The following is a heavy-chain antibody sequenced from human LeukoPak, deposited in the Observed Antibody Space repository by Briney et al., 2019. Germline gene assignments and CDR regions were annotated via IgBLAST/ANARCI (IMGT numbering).Heavy chain of an antibody. Sequence: SETLSLTCAVYGGSFSGYYWSWIRQPPGKGLEWIGEINHSGSTNYNPSLKSRVTISVDTSKNQFSLKLSSVTAADTAVYYCARDTGVPRSPYYFDYWGQGTLVTVSS. CDR3: ARDTGVPRSPYYFDY. CDR1: GGSFSGYY. J-gene: IGHJ4*02. CDR2: INHSGST. V-gene: IGHV4-34*01. D-gene: IGHD1-14*01.